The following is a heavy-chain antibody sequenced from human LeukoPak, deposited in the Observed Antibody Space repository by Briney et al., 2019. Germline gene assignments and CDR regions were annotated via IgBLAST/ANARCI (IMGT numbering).Heavy chain of an antibody. D-gene: IGHD3-22*01. CDR1: GGTFSSYA. CDR2: IIPIFGTA. V-gene: IGHV1-69*13. J-gene: IGHJ4*02. Sequence: GASVKVSCKASGGTFSSYAISWVRQAPGQGLEWMGGIIPIFGTANYAQKFQGRVTITADESTSTAYMELSSLRSEDTAVYYCARGIDDSSSYYYYFDYWGQGTLVTVSS. CDR3: ARGIDDSSSYYYYFDY.